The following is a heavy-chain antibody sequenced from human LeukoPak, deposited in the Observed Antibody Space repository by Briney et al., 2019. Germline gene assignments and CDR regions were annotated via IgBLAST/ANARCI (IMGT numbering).Heavy chain of an antibody. CDR2: INSDGSST. Sequence: GSLRLSCAASGFTFDTYWMHWVRQAPGKGLVWVSRINSDGSSTSYADSVKGRFTISRDNAKNTLYLQMNSLRAEDTAVYYCARDRHVPGLYYYYMDVWGKGTTVTVSS. J-gene: IGHJ6*03. CDR1: GFTFDTYW. D-gene: IGHD6-6*01. CDR3: ARDRHVPGLYYYYMDV. V-gene: IGHV3-74*01.